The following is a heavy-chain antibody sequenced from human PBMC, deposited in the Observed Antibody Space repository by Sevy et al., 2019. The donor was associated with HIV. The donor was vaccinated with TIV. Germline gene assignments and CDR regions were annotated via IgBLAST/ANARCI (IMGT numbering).Heavy chain of an antibody. Sequence: ESLKISCAASGFTFDDYGMTWVRQAPGKGLEWVSGINWNGGNTGYADSVKGRFTISRDNAKNSLYLQMNSLRAGDTALYHCARRIRYDSSGYGFYFDHWGQGTLVTVSS. D-gene: IGHD3-22*01. J-gene: IGHJ4*02. CDR2: INWNGGNT. CDR1: GFTFDDYG. V-gene: IGHV3-20*01. CDR3: ARRIRYDSSGYGFYFDH.